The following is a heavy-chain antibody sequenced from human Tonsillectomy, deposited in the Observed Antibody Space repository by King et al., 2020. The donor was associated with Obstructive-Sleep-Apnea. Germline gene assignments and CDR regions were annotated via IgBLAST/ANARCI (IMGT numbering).Heavy chain of an antibody. Sequence: VQLVESGGGLVQPGGSLRLSCAASGFTFSSYSMNWVRQAPGKGLEWVSYISSSSSTIYYADSVKGRFTISRDNAKNSLYLQMNSLRAEDTAVYYCARDGGYSGYDSDYWGHGTLVTVSS. V-gene: IGHV3-48*04. J-gene: IGHJ4*01. CDR1: GFTFSSYS. CDR2: ISSSSSTI. D-gene: IGHD5-12*01. CDR3: ARDGGYSGYDSDY.